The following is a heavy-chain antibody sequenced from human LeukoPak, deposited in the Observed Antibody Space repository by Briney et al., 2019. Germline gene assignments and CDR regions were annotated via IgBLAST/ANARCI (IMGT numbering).Heavy chain of an antibody. CDR2: ISSCGSTI. CDR3: ARDSVTTWYPRSPGYFQH. CDR1: GFTFSDYY. D-gene: IGHD4-17*01. J-gene: IGHJ1*01. V-gene: IGHV3-11*01. Sequence: GGSLRLSCAASGFTFSDYYMSWIRQAPGKGLEWVSYISSCGSTIYYADSVKGRFTISRDNAKNSLYLQMNSLRAEDTAVYYCARDSVTTWYPRSPGYFQHWGQGTLVTVSS.